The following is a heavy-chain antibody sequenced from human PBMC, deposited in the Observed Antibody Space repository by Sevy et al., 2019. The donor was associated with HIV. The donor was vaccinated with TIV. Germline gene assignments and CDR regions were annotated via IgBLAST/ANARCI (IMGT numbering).Heavy chain of an antibody. CDR2: IFGDGDIT. Sequence: GGSLRLSCAASGFTFSSYAMNWVRQAPGKGLEWVSSIFGDGDITYYADSVKGRFTISRDKSKNTLYLQMHSLRAEDTAVYYCAGGRYDSSCSFDAIDIWRQLPMVTVSS. CDR3: AGGRYDSSCSFDAIDI. J-gene: IGHJ3*02. D-gene: IGHD3-22*01. CDR1: GFTFSSYA. V-gene: IGHV3-23*01.